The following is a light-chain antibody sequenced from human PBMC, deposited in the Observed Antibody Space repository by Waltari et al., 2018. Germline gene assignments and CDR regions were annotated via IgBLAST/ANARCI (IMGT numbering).Light chain of an antibody. CDR1: QSISYN. CDR3: QQYNNWPQT. V-gene: IGKV3-15*01. Sequence: EIVMTQSPATLSVSPGERATLSCRSSQSISYNLAWYQQKPGQAPRLLISAASTRATGIPARFRGSESGTEFTLTISSMQSEDFAVYYCQQYNNWPQTFGQGTKVEIK. CDR2: AAS. J-gene: IGKJ1*01.